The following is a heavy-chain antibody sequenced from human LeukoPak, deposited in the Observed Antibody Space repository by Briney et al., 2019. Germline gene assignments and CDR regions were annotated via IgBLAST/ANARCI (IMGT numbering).Heavy chain of an antibody. J-gene: IGHJ4*02. CDR2: ISYSGTT. Sequence: SETLSLTCTVSGGSISSSNYFWGWVRQPPGEGLEWIGTISYSGTTHDNPSLKSRVIISVDTSKTQFSLRLSSVTAADTAAYYCAMGLSVGRGVNNLYYFDYWGQGPLVTVSS. D-gene: IGHD3-10*01. V-gene: IGHV4-39*07. CDR1: GGSISSSNYF. CDR3: AMGLSVGRGVNNLYYFDY.